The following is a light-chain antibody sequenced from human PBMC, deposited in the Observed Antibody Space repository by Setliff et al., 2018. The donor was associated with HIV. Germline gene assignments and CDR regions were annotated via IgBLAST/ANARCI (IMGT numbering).Light chain of an antibody. CDR2: TNN. Sequence: VLTQPPSASGTPGQRVTISCSGSSSNIGINTVNWYLQFPGAAPKLLIPTNNQRQSGVPDRFSGSKSGTSASLAISGLQSEDEGDYYCSTWDDSLKSWVFGGGTKVTVL. CDR1: SSNIGINT. CDR3: STWDDSLKSWV. V-gene: IGLV1-44*01. J-gene: IGLJ3*02.